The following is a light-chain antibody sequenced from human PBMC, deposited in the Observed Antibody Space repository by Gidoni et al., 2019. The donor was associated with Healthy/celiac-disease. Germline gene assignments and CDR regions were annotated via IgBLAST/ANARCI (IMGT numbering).Light chain of an antibody. CDR1: QGISNY. Sequence: DIQMTQSPSAMSASVGDRVTITRRASQGISNYLAWFQQKPGKVPKRLIYAASSLQSGFPSRFSGSGSGTEFTLTVGNLQPEDFATYYCLQHNSYPLTFGGGTKVEIK. J-gene: IGKJ4*01. CDR3: LQHNSYPLT. CDR2: AAS. V-gene: IGKV1-17*03.